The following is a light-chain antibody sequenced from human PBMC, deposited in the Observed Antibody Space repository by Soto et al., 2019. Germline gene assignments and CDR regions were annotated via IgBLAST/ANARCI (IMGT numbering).Light chain of an antibody. CDR2: AAS. CDR1: QGISSY. J-gene: IGKJ1*01. Sequence: AIRMTQSPSSFSASTSHIVTITWRASQGISSYLAWYQQKPGKAPKLLIYAASTLQSGVPSRFSGSGSATEFTLTISSLQPDDFATYYCQQYSIYPWTFGQGTKV. V-gene: IGKV1-8*01. CDR3: QQYSIYPWT.